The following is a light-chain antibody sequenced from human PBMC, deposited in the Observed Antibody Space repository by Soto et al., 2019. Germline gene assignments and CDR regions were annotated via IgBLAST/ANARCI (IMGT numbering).Light chain of an antibody. V-gene: IGKV3-20*01. Sequence: EIVLTQSPGTLSLSPGERATLSYRASQSVSSSFLAWYQQKPGQAPRLLIYGASNRATGIPDRFSGSGSGTDFTLTISRLEPEDFATYYCQQYNSFSRPFGQGTKVEIK. CDR3: QQYNSFSRP. J-gene: IGKJ1*01. CDR2: GAS. CDR1: QSVSSSF.